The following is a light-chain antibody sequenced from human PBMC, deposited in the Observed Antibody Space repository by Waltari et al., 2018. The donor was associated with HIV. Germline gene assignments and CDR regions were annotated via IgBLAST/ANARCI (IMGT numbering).Light chain of an antibody. CDR1: ALPKKY. J-gene: IGLJ3*02. CDR3: QSTDHDGTWV. CDR2: KDI. V-gene: IGLV3-25*03. Sequence: SYDLTQTPSVSVSPGQTPRINCSRGALPKKYSSWYRQKAGQAPILLIYKDIERPSGNPERISGSGSGTGVTLTITDVQAEDEGDYFCQSTDHDGTWVFGGGTKLTVL.